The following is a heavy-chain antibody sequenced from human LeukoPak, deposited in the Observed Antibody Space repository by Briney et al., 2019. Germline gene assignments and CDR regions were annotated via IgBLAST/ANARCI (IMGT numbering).Heavy chain of an antibody. V-gene: IGHV3-33*01. CDR2: IWFDGNNK. CDR1: GFSFSTYG. D-gene: IGHD6-19*01. Sequence: GGSLRLSCAASGFSFSTYGIHWVRRAPGKGLEWVAVIWFDGNNKYYADSVKGRFTISRDNSKSTLYLEMNSLRAEDTAVYYCAGPIAVAGINWFDPWGQGTLVTVSS. CDR3: AGPIAVAGINWFDP. J-gene: IGHJ5*02.